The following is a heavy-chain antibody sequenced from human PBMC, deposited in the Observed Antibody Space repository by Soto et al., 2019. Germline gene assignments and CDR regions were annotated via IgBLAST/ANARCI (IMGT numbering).Heavy chain of an antibody. D-gene: IGHD2-15*01. V-gene: IGHV1-69*02. CDR1: GGSFDTYI. CDR3: AKSVNPGSATPSCYGMEV. Sequence: QVQLVQSGAEVKKPGSSVKVSCKASGGSFDTYIVTWVRQAPGQGLEWLGRIIPVLGVAYYSQKFRDRVAITSDKSSTPASMELSSLRFEDTAVDYCAKSVNPGSATPSCYGMEVWGLGTTVTVS. CDR2: IIPVLGVA. J-gene: IGHJ6*02.